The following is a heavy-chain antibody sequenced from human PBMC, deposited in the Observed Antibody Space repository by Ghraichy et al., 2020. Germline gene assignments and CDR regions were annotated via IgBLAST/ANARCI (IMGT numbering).Heavy chain of an antibody. J-gene: IGHJ5*02. V-gene: IGHV4-39*01. Sequence: SETLSLTCTVSGGSISSSSYYWGWIRQPPGKGLEWIGSIYYSGSTYYNPSLKSRVTISVDTSKNQFSLKLSSVTAADTAVYYCARPRLGYDILTGYYTIDWFDPWGQGTLVTVSS. CDR2: IYYSGST. CDR3: ARPRLGYDILTGYYTIDWFDP. D-gene: IGHD3-9*01. CDR1: GGSISSSSYY.